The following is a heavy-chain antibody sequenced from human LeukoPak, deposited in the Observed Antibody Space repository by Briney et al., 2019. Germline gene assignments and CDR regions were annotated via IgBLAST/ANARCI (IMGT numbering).Heavy chain of an antibody. CDR1: GYTFTSYY. J-gene: IGHJ6*03. CDR2: INPSGGST. Sequence: WASVKVSCKASGYTFTSYYMHWVRQAPGQGLEWMGIINPSGGSTSYAQKFQGRVTITADKSTSTAYMELSSLRSEDTAVYYCARAEATQNYYYYYMDVWGKGTTVTVSS. CDR3: ARAEATQNYYYYYMDV. V-gene: IGHV1-46*01.